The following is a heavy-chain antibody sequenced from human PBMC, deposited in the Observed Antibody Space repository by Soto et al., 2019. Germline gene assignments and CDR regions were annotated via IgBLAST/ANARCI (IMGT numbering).Heavy chain of an antibody. CDR2: INHSGST. CDR3: AREKVLRYFD. Sequence: PSETLSLTCAVYGGSFSAYYWTWIRQPPGKGLEWIGEINHSGSTNYNPSLKSRVTISIDTSKNQFSLKLSSVTAADTAVYYCAREKVLRYFDWFQGTLVTVSS. J-gene: IGHJ1*01. D-gene: IGHD3-9*01. V-gene: IGHV4-34*01. CDR1: GGSFSAYY.